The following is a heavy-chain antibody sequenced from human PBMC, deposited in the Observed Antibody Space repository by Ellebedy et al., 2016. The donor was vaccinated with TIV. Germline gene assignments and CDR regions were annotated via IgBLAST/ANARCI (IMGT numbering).Heavy chain of an antibody. CDR1: GYTFTSYA. CDR3: ARETGRGSYFPH. V-gene: IGHV1-3*01. Sequence: AASVKVSCKASGYTFTSYAMHWVRQAPGQRLEWMGWINAGNGNTKYSQKFQGRVTITRDTSASTAYMELSSLRSEDTAVYYCARETGRGSYFPHWGQGTLVTVSS. J-gene: IGHJ1*01. CDR2: INAGNGNT. D-gene: IGHD3-16*01.